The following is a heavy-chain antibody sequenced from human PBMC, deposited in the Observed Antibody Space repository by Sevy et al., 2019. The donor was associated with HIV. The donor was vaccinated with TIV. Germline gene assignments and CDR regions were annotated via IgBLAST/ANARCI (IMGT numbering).Heavy chain of an antibody. Sequence: GGSLKLSCAASGFTFSSYEMNWVRQAPGKGLEWVSYISSSGSTIYYADSVKGRFTISRDNAKNLLFLQMNSLRVEDTAVYYCAHETFGRFESWGQGTLVTVSS. CDR3: AHETFGRFES. V-gene: IGHV3-48*03. CDR2: ISSSGSTI. CDR1: GFTFSSYE. D-gene: IGHD3-16*01. J-gene: IGHJ4*02.